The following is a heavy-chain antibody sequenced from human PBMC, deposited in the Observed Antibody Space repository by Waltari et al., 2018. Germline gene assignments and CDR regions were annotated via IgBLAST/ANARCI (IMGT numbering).Heavy chain of an antibody. CDR2: IYSGGST. Sequence: VQLLESGGGWVQTGASLSLSCADTGFPFKSSALSLVRQAPGKGLEWFSVIYSGGSTYDADSVKGRLTISRDNSKNTLYLQMNSLRAEDTAVYYCAAQYSSSSRELGRIWGQGTMVTVSS. D-gene: IGHD6-6*01. CDR3: AAQYSSSSRELGRI. J-gene: IGHJ3*02. V-gene: IGHV3-23*03. CDR1: GFPFKSSA.